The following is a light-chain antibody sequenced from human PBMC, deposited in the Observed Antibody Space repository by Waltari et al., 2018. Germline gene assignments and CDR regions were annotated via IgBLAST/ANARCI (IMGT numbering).Light chain of an antibody. V-gene: IGKV1-5*03. J-gene: IGKJ1*01. CDR1: QSISTW. CDR2: RAS. Sequence: DIQLTQSPSHLSASVGDRILITCRASQSISTWLAGYPQKPGRAPKLLIHRASSLQSGVPSRFRGSGSGAEFTLTITSLQPDDFATFYCLQYNRYPWTFGQGTNV. CDR3: LQYNRYPWT.